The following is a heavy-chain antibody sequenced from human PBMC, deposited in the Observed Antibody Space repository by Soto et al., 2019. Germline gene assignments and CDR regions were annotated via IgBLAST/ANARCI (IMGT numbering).Heavy chain of an antibody. J-gene: IGHJ5*02. D-gene: IGHD3-3*01. Sequence: GGSLRLSCAAAGFTFSSYWMHWVRQAPGKGLVWGSRINSDGRSTSYADSVKGRFTVSRDNAKNSPYLQMNSLRAEDTAVCNCARDLSVDFWSTYYGFWFAPWGLGTLVTVSS. CDR1: GFTFSSYW. CDR2: INSDGRST. CDR3: ARDLSVDFWSTYYGFWFAP. V-gene: IGHV3-74*01.